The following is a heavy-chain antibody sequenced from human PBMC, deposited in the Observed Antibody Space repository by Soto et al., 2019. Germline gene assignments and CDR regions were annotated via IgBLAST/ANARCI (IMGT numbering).Heavy chain of an antibody. J-gene: IGHJ4*02. V-gene: IGHV3-53*01. CDR1: GFTVSSNY. Sequence: GGSLRLSCAASGFTVSSNYMSWVRQAPGKGLEWVSLIYSGGTTHYADSVKGRFTISGDSSKNTLYLQMNSLRAEDTAVYYCAGGGARSRLFDYWGQGTLVTVSS. D-gene: IGHD6-13*01. CDR2: IYSGGTT. CDR3: AGGGARSRLFDY.